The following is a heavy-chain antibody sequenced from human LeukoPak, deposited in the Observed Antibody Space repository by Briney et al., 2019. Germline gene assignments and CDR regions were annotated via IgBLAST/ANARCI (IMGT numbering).Heavy chain of an antibody. J-gene: IGHJ4*02. CDR1: GDSISSGGYF. CDR2: ISHYENA. Sequence: SETLSLTCTVSGDSISSGGYFWSWIRQPPGRGLEWIGYISHYENAYYNPSLSSRVTMSVDKSKNQVSLKITSVTAADTAIYYCARDGYNSAPFDYWGPGTLVTVSS. V-gene: IGHV4-30-2*01. CDR3: ARDGYNSAPFDY. D-gene: IGHD5-24*01.